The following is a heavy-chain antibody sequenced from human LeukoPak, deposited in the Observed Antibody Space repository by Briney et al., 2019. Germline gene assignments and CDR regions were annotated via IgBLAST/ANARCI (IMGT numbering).Heavy chain of an antibody. Sequence: PGRSLRLSCAASGFTFSSYAMHWVRQAPGKGLEWVAVISYDGSNKYYADSVKGRFTISRDNSKNTLYLQMSSLGAEDTAVYYCARGQLRLGELSLGLFDYWGQGTLVTVSS. J-gene: IGHJ4*02. CDR2: ISYDGSNK. CDR1: GFTFSSYA. D-gene: IGHD3-16*02. CDR3: ARGQLRLGELSLGLFDY. V-gene: IGHV3-30*14.